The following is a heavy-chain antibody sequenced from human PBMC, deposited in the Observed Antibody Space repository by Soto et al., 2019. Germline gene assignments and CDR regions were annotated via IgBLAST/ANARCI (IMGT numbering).Heavy chain of an antibody. CDR2: IWYDGSNK. CDR1: GFTFSSYG. Sequence: GGSLRLSCAASGFTFSSYGMHWVRQAPGKGLEWVAVIWYDGSNKYYADSVKGRFTISRDNSKNTLYLQMNSLRAEDTAVYYCASWSLQQLAFDYWGHGTLVTVSS. CDR3: ASWSLQQLAFDY. V-gene: IGHV3-33*01. J-gene: IGHJ4*01. D-gene: IGHD6-13*01.